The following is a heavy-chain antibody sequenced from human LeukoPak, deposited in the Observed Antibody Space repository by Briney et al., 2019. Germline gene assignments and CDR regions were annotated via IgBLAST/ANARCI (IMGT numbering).Heavy chain of an antibody. CDR1: GFTFSSYA. CDR2: IWYDESNR. J-gene: IGHJ4*02. D-gene: IGHD1-26*01. V-gene: IGHV3-33*01. Sequence: GGSLRLSCAASGFTFSSYAIHWVRQAPGKGLEWVAVIWYDESNRYYADSVKGRFTISRDNSKNTVYLQMNSLRDEDTAVYYCARNVGYWGQGTLVTVSS. CDR3: ARNVGY.